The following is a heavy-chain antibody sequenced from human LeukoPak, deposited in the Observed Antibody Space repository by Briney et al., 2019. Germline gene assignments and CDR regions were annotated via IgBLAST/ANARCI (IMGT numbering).Heavy chain of an antibody. CDR1: GFTLSSYG. D-gene: IGHD2-2*01. CDR3: AKDMSVPDY. J-gene: IGHJ4*02. CDR2: IWYDGSNK. Sequence: QPGRSLRLSCAASGFTLSSYGMHWVRQAPGKGLEWVAVIWYDGSNKYYADSVKGRFTISRDNSKNTLYLQMNSLRAEDTAVYYCAKDMSVPDYWGQGTLVTVSS. V-gene: IGHV3-33*06.